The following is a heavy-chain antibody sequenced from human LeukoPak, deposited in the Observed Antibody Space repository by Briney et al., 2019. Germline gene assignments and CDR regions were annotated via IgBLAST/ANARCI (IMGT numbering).Heavy chain of an antibody. V-gene: IGHV3-23*01. CDR2: ISASGGGT. J-gene: IGHJ4*02. CDR1: GFTFSNNA. Sequence: GGSLRLSCAASGFTFSNNAMSWVRKAPWQGLEWVSAISASGGGTYYADSVQGRFTICSGNSRNTLLLQMNTRTADDTAVYYCANGPRPFDYWGQGTLGTVSS. CDR3: ANGPRPFDY.